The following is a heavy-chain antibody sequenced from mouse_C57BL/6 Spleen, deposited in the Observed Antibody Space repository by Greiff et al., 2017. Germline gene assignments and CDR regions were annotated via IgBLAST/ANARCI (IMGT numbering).Heavy chain of an antibody. CDR2: ISSGSSTI. CDR3: ARTRTTVVASYYAMDY. Sequence: DVQLVESGGGLVKPGGSLKLSCAASGFTFSDYGMHWVRQAPEKGLEWVAYISSGSSTIYYADTVKGRFTISRDNAKNTLFLQMTSLRSEDTAMYYCARTRTTVVASYYAMDYWGQGTSVTVSS. V-gene: IGHV5-17*01. CDR1: GFTFSDYG. D-gene: IGHD1-1*01. J-gene: IGHJ4*01.